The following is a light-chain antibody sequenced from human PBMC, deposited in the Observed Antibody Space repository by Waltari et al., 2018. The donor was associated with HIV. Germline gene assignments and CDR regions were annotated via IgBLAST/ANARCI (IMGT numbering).Light chain of an antibody. J-gene: IGLJ3*02. V-gene: IGLV2-14*03. CDR1: TSDFGPYTF. CDR2: QIT. CDR3: STHTADDSLA. Sequence: QSALTQPASVSGSPGQSVTISCTGTTSDFGPYTFVSWYQQHPGNVPKDLIYQITSRPSGVPHRFSASRSGNTASLTISGLQAEDEAVYYCSTHTADDSLAFGGGTKLTVL.